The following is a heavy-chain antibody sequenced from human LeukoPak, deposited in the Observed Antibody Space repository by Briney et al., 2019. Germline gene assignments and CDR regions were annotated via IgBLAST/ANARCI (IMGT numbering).Heavy chain of an antibody. CDR1: GYIFTGYY. V-gene: IGHV1-2*02. CDR3: ARVQYYNILTGSFQY. D-gene: IGHD3-9*01. J-gene: IGHJ4*02. CDR2: INPDSGDT. Sequence: ASVKVSCKASGYIFTGYYLHWVRQAPGQGLEWMGWINPDSGDTNFAQNFQGRVSMTRDTSISTAYMELSRLRSDDTAYYYCARVQYYNILTGSFQYWGQGTLVTVPS.